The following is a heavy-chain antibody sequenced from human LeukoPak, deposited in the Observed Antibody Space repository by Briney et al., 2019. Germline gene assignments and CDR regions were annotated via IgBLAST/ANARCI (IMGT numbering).Heavy chain of an antibody. J-gene: IGHJ6*02. CDR1: GFTFGDYA. V-gene: IGHV3-49*04. D-gene: IGHD3-16*01. CDR2: IRSKAYGGTI. CDR3: TRWGYYYGMDV. Sequence: GGSLRLSCTASGFTFGDYAMSWVRQAPGKGLEWVGFIRSKAYGGTIEYAASVKGRFTISRDDSKSIAYLQMNSLKTEDTAVYYCTRWGYYYGMDVWGQGTTVTVSS.